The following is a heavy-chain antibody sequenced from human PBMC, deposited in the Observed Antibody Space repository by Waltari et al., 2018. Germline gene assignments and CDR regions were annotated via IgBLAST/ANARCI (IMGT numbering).Heavy chain of an antibody. V-gene: IGHV3-9*01. D-gene: IGHD6-19*01. J-gene: IGHJ4*02. Sequence: EVQLVESGGGLVQPGRSLRLSCAASGFTFDDYAMHWVRQAPGKCLEWVSGISWNSVSIGYADSLKGRFTISRDNAKNSLYLQMNSLRAEDTALYYCAREYSSGWYFDYWGQGTLVTVSS. CDR3: AREYSSGWYFDY. CDR1: GFTFDDYA. CDR2: ISWNSVSI.